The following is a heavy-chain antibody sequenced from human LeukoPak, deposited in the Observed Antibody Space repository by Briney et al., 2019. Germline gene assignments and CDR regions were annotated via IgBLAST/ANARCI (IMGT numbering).Heavy chain of an antibody. CDR2: ISSSSSTI. Sequence: GGSLRLSCAASGFTFSDYYMSWIRQAPGKGLEWVSYISSSSSTIYYADSVKGRFTISRDNAKNSLYLQMNSLRDEDTAVYYCAKLSGWAAYWYFDLWGRGTLVTVSS. V-gene: IGHV3-11*04. CDR1: GFTFSDYY. J-gene: IGHJ2*01. CDR3: AKLSGWAAYWYFDL. D-gene: IGHD6-19*01.